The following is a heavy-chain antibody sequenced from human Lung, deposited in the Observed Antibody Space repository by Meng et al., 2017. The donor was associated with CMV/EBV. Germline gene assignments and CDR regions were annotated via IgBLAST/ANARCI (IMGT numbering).Heavy chain of an antibody. V-gene: IGHV3-74*01. CDR3: ARTYPNYYYGMDV. CDR2: INSDGSDT. CDR1: GFSFTTFW. Sequence: GGSLRLXXAASGFSFTTFWMHWVRQAPGKGLVWVSHINSDGSDTTYADSVKDRFTISRDNAKNTLYLQMNSLRAEDVAVYYCARTYPNYYYGMDVWGQGTTVTVSS. D-gene: IGHD2-2*02. J-gene: IGHJ6*02.